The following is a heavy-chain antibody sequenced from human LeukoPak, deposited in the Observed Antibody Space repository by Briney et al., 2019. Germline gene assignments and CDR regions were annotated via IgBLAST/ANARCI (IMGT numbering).Heavy chain of an antibody. CDR3: AREEVYCSSTSCYFP. V-gene: IGHV1-69*13. Sequence: SVKVSCKASGGTFSSYAISWVRQAPGQGLEWMGGITPIIGTANYAQKFQGRVTTTADESTSTAYMELSSLRSEDTAVYYCAREEVYCSSTSCYFPWGQGTLVTVSS. CDR2: ITPIIGTA. D-gene: IGHD2-2*01. J-gene: IGHJ5*02. CDR1: GGTFSSYA.